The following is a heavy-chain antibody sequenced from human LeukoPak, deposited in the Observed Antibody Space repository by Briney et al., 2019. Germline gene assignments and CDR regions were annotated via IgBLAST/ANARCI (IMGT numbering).Heavy chain of an antibody. J-gene: IGHJ4*02. CDR2: IGSSGSPI. Sequence: GGSLRLSCAASGFTFSSYSMNWVRQAPGKGLEWLSYIGSSGSPIYYADSVKGRFTISRDNANSLLYLQMNKLTDEDTAVYYCARCVTSCYYEHWGQGTLVTVSS. V-gene: IGHV3-48*02. CDR3: ARCVTSCYYEH. CDR1: GFTFSSYS. D-gene: IGHD3-22*01.